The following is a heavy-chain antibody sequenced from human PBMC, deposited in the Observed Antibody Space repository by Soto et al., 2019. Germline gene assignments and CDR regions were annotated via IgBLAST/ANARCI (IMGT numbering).Heavy chain of an antibody. V-gene: IGHV1-18*01. J-gene: IGHJ6*02. CDR2: ISAYNGNT. Sequence: QVQLVQSGAEVKKPGASVKVSCKASGYTFTSYGISWVRQAPGQGLEWMGWISAYNGNTNYAQKLQGRVTMTTDTPTSTAYMELRSLRSADTAVYYCARDSRILRYSSSVLDVWGQGTTVTVSS. D-gene: IGHD6-6*01. CDR1: GYTFTSYG. CDR3: ARDSRILRYSSSVLDV.